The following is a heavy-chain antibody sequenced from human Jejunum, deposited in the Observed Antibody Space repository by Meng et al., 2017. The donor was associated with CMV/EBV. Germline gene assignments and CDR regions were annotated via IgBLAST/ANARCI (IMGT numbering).Heavy chain of an antibody. Sequence: SGDSIRRHYWSWIQQPPGKGLEWMGYVYYSGSDTYSPYLRSRITIAVDKSKNQVSLNLRSVTAADTAMYFCARGIGHASNNSHDYWGQGTLVTVSS. CDR1: GDSIRRHY. CDR3: ARGIGHASNNSHDY. D-gene: IGHD1-1*01. J-gene: IGHJ4*02. V-gene: IGHV4-59*11. CDR2: VYYSGSD.